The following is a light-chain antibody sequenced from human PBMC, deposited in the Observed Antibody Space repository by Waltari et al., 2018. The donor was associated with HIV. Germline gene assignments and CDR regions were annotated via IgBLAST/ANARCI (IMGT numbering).Light chain of an antibody. J-gene: IGLJ2*01. V-gene: IGLV1-40*01. CDR3: QSYDSSLSGPVV. Sequence: QSVLTQPPSVSGAPGQRVTISCTGSSSNIGAGYDVHWYQQLPGPAPRLLIYGNSNRPSGVPDRFSGSKSGTSASLAITGLQAGDEADYYCQSYDSSLSGPVVFGGGTKLTVL. CDR2: GNS. CDR1: SSNIGAGYD.